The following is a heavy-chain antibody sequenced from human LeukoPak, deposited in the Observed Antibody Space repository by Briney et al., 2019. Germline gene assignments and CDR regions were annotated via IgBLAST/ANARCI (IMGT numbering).Heavy chain of an antibody. CDR2: IYSDNT. J-gene: IGHJ4*02. CDR1: GFTVSSNS. D-gene: IGHD3-10*01. V-gene: IGHV3-53*01. Sequence: PGGSLRLSCTVSGFTVSSNSMSWVRQAPGKGLEWVSFIYSDNTHYSDSVKGRFTISRDNSKNTLYLQMTSLRAEDTAVYYCARLGARSGSYDYWGQGTLVTVSS. CDR3: ARLGARSGSYDY.